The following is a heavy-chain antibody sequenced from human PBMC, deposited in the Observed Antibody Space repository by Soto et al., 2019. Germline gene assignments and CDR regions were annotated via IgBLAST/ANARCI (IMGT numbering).Heavy chain of an antibody. D-gene: IGHD3-22*01. CDR3: AMDNYYDSSGYYLY. J-gene: IGHJ4*02. CDR1: GFTFSSYA. V-gene: IGHV3-23*01. CDR2: ISGSGGST. Sequence: GGSLRLSCAASGFTFSSYAMSWVRQAPGKGLEWVSAISGSGGSTYYADSVKGRFTISRDNSKNTLYLQMNSLRAEDTAVYYCAMDNYYDSSGYYLYWGQGTLVTVSS.